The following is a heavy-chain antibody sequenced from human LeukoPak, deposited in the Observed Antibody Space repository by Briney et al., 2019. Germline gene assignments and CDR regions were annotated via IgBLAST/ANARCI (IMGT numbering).Heavy chain of an antibody. V-gene: IGHV3-23*01. Sequence: GGTLRLSCEASGFTFGGNGMSWVRQAPGKGLEWLSGISGNGGTTFYADSVKGRSTISRDNSKSTLYLRINSLSAEDTAVYFCAKGSIVGATSYYYLDVWGTGTTVTVSS. CDR3: AKGSIVGATSYYYLDV. D-gene: IGHD1-26*01. CDR1: GFTFGGNG. CDR2: ISGNGGTT. J-gene: IGHJ6*03.